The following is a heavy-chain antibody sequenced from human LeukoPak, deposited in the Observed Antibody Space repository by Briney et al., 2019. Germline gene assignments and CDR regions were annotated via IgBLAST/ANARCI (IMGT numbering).Heavy chain of an antibody. CDR2: IYDSGST. V-gene: IGHV4-39*01. Sequence: SETLTLTCTVSGGSIRSSYYYWGWIRQPPGKGLEWIGSIYDSGSTYYNPFLKSRVTISVDTSKNQFSLKLSSVTAADTAVYYCARHLVGATNPGWFDPWGQGTLVTVSS. D-gene: IGHD1-26*01. J-gene: IGHJ5*02. CDR3: ARHLVGATNPGWFDP. CDR1: GGSIRSSYYY.